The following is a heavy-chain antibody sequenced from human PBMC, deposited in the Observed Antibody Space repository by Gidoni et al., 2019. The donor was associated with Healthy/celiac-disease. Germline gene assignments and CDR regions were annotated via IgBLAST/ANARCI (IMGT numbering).Heavy chain of an antibody. D-gene: IGHD6-19*01. CDR1: GGPISSYY. Sequence: QVQLQESGPGLVTPSETLSLTCTVPGGPISSYYWSWIRQPPGKGLEWIGYIYYSGSTNYNPSLKSRVTISVDTSKNQFSLKLSSVTAADTAVYYCATNYYSSGWYYYYGMDVWGQGTTVTVSS. CDR3: ATNYYSSGWYYYYGMDV. J-gene: IGHJ6*02. V-gene: IGHV4-59*08. CDR2: IYYSGST.